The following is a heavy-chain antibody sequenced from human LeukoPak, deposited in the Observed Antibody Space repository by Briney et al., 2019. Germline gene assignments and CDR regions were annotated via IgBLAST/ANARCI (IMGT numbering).Heavy chain of an antibody. CDR2: IYSGGIT. J-gene: IGHJ2*01. CDR3: ARALLRHWYFDL. CDR1: RFSVSSNY. V-gene: IGHV3-53*01. Sequence: PGGSLRLSCAASRFSVSSNYMTWVRQAPGKGLEWVSVIYSGGITYYADSVKGRFTISRDNSKNTLYLQMNSLRAEDTAVYYCARALLRHWYFDLWGRGTLVIVSS. D-gene: IGHD3-22*01.